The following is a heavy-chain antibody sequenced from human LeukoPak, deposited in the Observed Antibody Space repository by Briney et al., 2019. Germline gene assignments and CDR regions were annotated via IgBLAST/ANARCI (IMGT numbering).Heavy chain of an antibody. V-gene: IGHV4-59*01. CDR2: IYYSGST. CDR1: GGSMSSYY. Sequence: PSETLSLTCTVSGGSMSSYYWSWIRQPPGKGVEWSGYIYYSGSTNYNPSLKSRVTISVDTSKNQFSLKLSSVTAADTAVYYCARGVDSSWFDPWGQGTLVTVSS. CDR3: ARGVDSSWFDP. D-gene: IGHD3-9*01. J-gene: IGHJ5*02.